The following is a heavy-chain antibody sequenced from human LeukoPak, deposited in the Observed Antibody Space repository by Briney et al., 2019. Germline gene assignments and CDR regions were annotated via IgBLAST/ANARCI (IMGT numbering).Heavy chain of an antibody. CDR1: GGSFSGYY. CDR3: ARSTRYYYDSSGYYAFVY. V-gene: IGHV4-34*01. J-gene: IGHJ4*02. D-gene: IGHD3-22*01. CDR2: INHSGSN. Sequence: PSETLSLTCAVYGGSFSGYYWSWIRQPPGKGLEWIGEINHSGSNNYNPYLKSRVTISVETTKNKFSLKLSSVTAADTAVYYCARSTRYYYDSSGYYAFVYWGQGTLVTVSS.